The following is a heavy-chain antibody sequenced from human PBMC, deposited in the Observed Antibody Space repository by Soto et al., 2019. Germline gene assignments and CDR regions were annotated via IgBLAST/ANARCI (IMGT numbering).Heavy chain of an antibody. CDR1: GFTFSSYG. CDR3: AKEQEDCSGGCCYSGGLFAY. Sequence: QVQLVESGGGVVQPGRSLRLSCAASGFTFSSYGMHWVRQAPGKGLEWVAVISYDGINNYYADSVKGRFTISRDNSKNALYLQRNSGRAEDTAVYYCAKEQEDCSGGCCYSGGLFAYCGQGALVTVS. CDR2: ISYDGINN. J-gene: IGHJ4*02. D-gene: IGHD2-15*01. V-gene: IGHV3-30*18.